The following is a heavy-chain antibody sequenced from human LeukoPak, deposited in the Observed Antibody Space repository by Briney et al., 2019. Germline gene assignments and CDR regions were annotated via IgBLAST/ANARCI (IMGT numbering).Heavy chain of an antibody. V-gene: IGHV4-30-2*01. CDR2: IYHSGST. D-gene: IGHD1-26*01. J-gene: IGHJ4*02. CDR1: GGSIGSGGYY. CDR3: AREAYSGSYYDY. Sequence: SQTLSLTCTVSGGSIGSGGYYWSWIRQPPGKGLEWIGYIYHSGSTYYNPSLKSRVTISVDTSRNQVSLKLSSVTAADTAVYYCAREAYSGSYYDYWGQGTLVTVSS.